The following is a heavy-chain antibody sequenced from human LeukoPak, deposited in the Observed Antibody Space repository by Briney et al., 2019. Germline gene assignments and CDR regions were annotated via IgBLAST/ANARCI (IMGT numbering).Heavy chain of an antibody. CDR3: ARDPPGVRYGRPIFDF. V-gene: IGHV1-2*02. J-gene: IGHJ4*02. D-gene: IGHD2-8*01. Sequence: ASVKVSCKASGYTFTGYYMHWVRQAPGQGLEWMGWINPNSGGTNYAQKFQGRVTMTRDKSISTAYMELYSLRSDDTAVYYCARDPPGVRYGRPIFDFWGQGTLVTVSS. CDR1: GYTFTGYY. CDR2: INPNSGGT.